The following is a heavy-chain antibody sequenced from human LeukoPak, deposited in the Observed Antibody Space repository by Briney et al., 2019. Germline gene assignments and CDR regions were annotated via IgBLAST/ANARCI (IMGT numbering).Heavy chain of an antibody. CDR3: AKDGTFLGYCSSTSCYGGHYYMDV. Sequence: GGSLRLSCAASGFTFSSYAMSWVRQAPGKGLEWVSGISGSGDSTYYVDSVKGRFTTSRDNSRNTLYLQMNSLRAEDTAVYYCAKDGTFLGYCSSTSCYGGHYYMDVWGKGTTVTVSS. CDR1: GFTFSSYA. V-gene: IGHV3-23*01. D-gene: IGHD2-2*01. CDR2: ISGSGDST. J-gene: IGHJ6*03.